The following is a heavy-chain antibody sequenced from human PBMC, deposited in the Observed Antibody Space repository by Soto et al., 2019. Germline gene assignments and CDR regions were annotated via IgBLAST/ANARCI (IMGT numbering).Heavy chain of an antibody. Sequence: QFQLVQSGAEVKNPGASVKVSCKASGYTFFNYGITWVRQAPGQGLEWMGWISADNGNRNYAHKFQGRVTMTTDTSTSTAYMGLRTLRSDDTAVYYCARSTIAGTGSLDYWGDGTLVTVSS. D-gene: IGHD1-1*01. J-gene: IGHJ4*01. V-gene: IGHV1-18*01. CDR1: GYTFFNYG. CDR3: ARSTIAGTGSLDY. CDR2: ISADNGNR.